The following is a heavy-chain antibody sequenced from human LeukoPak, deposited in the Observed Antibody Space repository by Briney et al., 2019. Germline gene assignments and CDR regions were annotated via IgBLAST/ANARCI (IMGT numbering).Heavy chain of an antibody. D-gene: IGHD2-21*02. CDR3: ARVKRSCGDGYSPPDY. CDR1: GFTFSSYA. V-gene: IGHV3-30*04. Sequence: GGSLRLSCAASGFTFSSYAMHWVRQAPGKGLEWVAVRSYDGSNKYYADSVKGRFTISRDNSKNTLYLQMNSLRAEDTAVYYCARVKRSCGDGYSPPDYWGQGTLVTVSS. CDR2: RSYDGSNK. J-gene: IGHJ4*02.